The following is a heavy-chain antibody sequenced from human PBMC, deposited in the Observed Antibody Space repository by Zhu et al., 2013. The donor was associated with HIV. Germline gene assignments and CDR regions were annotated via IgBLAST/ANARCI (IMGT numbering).Heavy chain of an antibody. Sequence: QVQLVQSGAEVKKPGASVKVSCKASAYTFTSFDINWVRQATGQGLEWMGWMNPNSGNTGYAQKFQGRVTMTRNTSISTAYMELRSLTSEDTALYYCARGQGSGRTDAFDIWGQGTMVTVSS. CDR1: AYTFTSFD. V-gene: IGHV1-8*01. CDR3: ARGQGSGRTDAFDI. J-gene: IGHJ3*02. CDR2: MNPNSGNT.